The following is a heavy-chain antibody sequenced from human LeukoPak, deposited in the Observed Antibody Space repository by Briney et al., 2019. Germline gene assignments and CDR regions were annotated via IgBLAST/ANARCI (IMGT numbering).Heavy chain of an antibody. CDR3: AKDSEIAAAGSYWYFDL. D-gene: IGHD6-13*01. V-gene: IGHV3-30*18. J-gene: IGHJ2*01. CDR1: GFTFRSYY. Sequence: GRSLRLSCAASGFTFRSYYMHWVRQAPGKGLQWVAVISYDGSNKYHTDSVKGRFTISRDNSKNTLYLQMNSLRAEDTAVYYCAKDSEIAAAGSYWYFDLWGRGTLVTVSS. CDR2: ISYDGSNK.